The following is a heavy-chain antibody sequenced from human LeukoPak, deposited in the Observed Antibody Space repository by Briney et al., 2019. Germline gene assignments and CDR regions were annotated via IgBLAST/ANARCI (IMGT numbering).Heavy chain of an antibody. J-gene: IGHJ4*02. D-gene: IGHD3-9*01. CDR1: GFTFSSYA. CDR3: ARDPTPRDDILTGYFVNFDY. CDR2: ISYDGSNK. Sequence: GRSLRLPCAASGFTFSSYAMHWVRQAPGKGLEWVAVISYDGSNKYYADSVKGRFTISRDNSKNTLYLQMNSLRAEDTAVYYCARDPTPRDDILTGYFVNFDYWGQGTLVTVSS. V-gene: IGHV3-30*04.